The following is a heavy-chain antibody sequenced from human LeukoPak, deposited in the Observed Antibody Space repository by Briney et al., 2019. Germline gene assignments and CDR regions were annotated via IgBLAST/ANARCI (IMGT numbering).Heavy chain of an antibody. CDR1: GFTFSDYY. J-gene: IGHJ6*03. D-gene: IGHD3-16*01. CDR2: ISSSGSTI. CDR3: AKDQGDQGRSYYYYYMDV. Sequence: PGGSLRLSCAASGFTFSDYYMSWIRQAPGKGLEWVSYISSSGSTIYYADSVKGRFTISRDNAKNTLYLQMNSLRAEDTAVYYCAKDQGDQGRSYYYYYMDVWGKGTTVTVSS. V-gene: IGHV3-11*04.